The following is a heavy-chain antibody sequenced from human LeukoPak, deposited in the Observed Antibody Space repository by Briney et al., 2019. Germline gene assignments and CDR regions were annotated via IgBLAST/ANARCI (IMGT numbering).Heavy chain of an antibody. V-gene: IGHV3-9*01. Sequence: GGSLRLSCAASDFNFNDYAMHWVRQAPGKGLEWVSGISWNSGDKAYADSVKGRFTISRDNARNSLYPQMNSLRAEDTAAYYCARDYGLNCRSTSCAGAFDIWGQGTMVTVSP. CDR2: ISWNSGDK. CDR1: DFNFNDYA. CDR3: ARDYGLNCRSTSCAGAFDI. D-gene: IGHD2-2*01. J-gene: IGHJ3*02.